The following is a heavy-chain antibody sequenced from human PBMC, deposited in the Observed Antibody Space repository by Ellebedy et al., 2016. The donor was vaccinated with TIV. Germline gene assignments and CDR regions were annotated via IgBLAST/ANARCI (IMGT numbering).Heavy chain of an antibody. CDR1: GGSFSGYY. V-gene: IGHV4-34*01. J-gene: IGHJ4*02. CDR2: INHSGST. CDR3: ARGGKRFLEWLS. Sequence: SETLSLXCAVYGGSFSGYYWSWIRQPPGKGLEWIGEINHSGSTNYNPSLKSRVTISVDTSKNQFSLKLSSVTAADTAVYYCARGGKRFLEWLSWGQGTLVTVSS. D-gene: IGHD3-3*01.